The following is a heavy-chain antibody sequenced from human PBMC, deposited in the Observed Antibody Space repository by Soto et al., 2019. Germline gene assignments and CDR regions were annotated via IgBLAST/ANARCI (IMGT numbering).Heavy chain of an antibody. V-gene: IGHV1-69*13. CDR3: ARAPNILTVKYYFDY. CDR2: IIPIFGTA. Sequence: SVRVSGQSSGGTFSSYRITWVQQAPGQGLEWMGGIIPIFGTANNAQKFQGRVTITADESATTVYMELSSLRSEDTAVYYCARAPNILTVKYYFDYWGQGTLVTVSS. J-gene: IGHJ4*02. CDR1: GGTFSSYR. D-gene: IGHD3-9*01.